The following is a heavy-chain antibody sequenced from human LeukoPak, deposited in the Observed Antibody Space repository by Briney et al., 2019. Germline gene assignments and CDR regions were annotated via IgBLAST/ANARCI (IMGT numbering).Heavy chain of an antibody. J-gene: IGHJ5*02. V-gene: IGHV1-69*05. Sequence: GASVKVSCKASGGTFSSYAISWVRQAPGQGLEWMGGIIPIFGTANYAQKFQGRVTMTTDTSTSTAYMELRSLRSDDTAVYYCARGLLTGPPGVDPWGQGTLVTVSS. CDR1: GGTFSSYA. D-gene: IGHD3-9*01. CDR2: IIPIFGTA. CDR3: ARGLLTGPPGVDP.